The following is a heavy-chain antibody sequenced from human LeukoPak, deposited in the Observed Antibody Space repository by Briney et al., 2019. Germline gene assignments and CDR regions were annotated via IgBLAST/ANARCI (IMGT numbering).Heavy chain of an antibody. V-gene: IGHV1-8*01. D-gene: IGHD2-15*01. CDR2: MNPNSGNT. J-gene: IGHJ4*02. Sequence: ASVKVSCKASRYTFTSYDINWVRQATGQGVEWMGWMNPNSGNTGYAQKFQGRVTMATDTSISTAYMELSSLTSEDTAVYYCARGGGYCSGGSCPYYFDYWGQGTLVTVSS. CDR3: ARGGGYCSGGSCPYYFDY. CDR1: RYTFTSYD.